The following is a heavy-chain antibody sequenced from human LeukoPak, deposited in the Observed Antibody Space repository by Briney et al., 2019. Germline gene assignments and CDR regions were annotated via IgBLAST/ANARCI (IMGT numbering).Heavy chain of an antibody. V-gene: IGHV4-39*01. D-gene: IGHD6-19*01. CDR1: GGSISSSSYF. CDR2: IYYSGST. J-gene: IGHJ4*02. Sequence: SETLSLTCTVSGGSISSSSYFWGWIRQPPGKGLEWVGSIYYSGSTYYNPSLKSRVTISVDTSKNQFSLKLSSVTAADTAVYYCARLQTSGWYYFDYWSQGTLVTVSS. CDR3: ARLQTSGWYYFDY.